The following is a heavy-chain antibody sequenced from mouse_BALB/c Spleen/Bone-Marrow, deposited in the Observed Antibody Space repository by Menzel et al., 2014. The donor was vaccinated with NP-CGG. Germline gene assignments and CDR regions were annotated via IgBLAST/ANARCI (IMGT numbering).Heavy chain of an antibody. V-gene: IGHV1S34*01. D-gene: IGHD2-4*01. CDR1: GYSFTGYY. CDR2: ISCYNGAT. CDR3: ERGGTMISTDGMDY. J-gene: IGHJ4*01. Sequence: LVKTGASVKISCKASGYSFTGYYMHWVKQSHGKSLEWIGYISCYNGATRYNQKFKGKATFTVDTSSSTARMQFNSLRSEASAVYFCERGGTMISTDGMDYWGQGTSVTVSS.